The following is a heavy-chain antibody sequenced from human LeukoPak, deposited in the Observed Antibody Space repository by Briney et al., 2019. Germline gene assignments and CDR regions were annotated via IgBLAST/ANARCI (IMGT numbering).Heavy chain of an antibody. Sequence: PSETLSLTCAVYGGSFSGYYWSWIRQPPGKGLEWIGEINHSGSTNYNPSLKSRVTISVDTSKNQFSLKLSSVTAADTAVYYCARGRGQQSDYWGQGTLVTVSS. J-gene: IGHJ4*02. CDR3: ARGRGQQSDY. CDR1: GGSFSGYY. CDR2: INHSGST. D-gene: IGHD6-13*01. V-gene: IGHV4-34*01.